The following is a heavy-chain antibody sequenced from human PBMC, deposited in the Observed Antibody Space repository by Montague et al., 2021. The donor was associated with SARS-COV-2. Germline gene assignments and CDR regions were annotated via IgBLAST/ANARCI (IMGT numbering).Heavy chain of an antibody. Sequence: SETLSLTCAVYGGSFSGYYWSWLRQPPGKVLEWIGEINHSGITNYYPSLKSRLTISLDTSKNQLSLELSSVTAADTAVYYCSRGLVVLLWFGEKYLGGNWFDPWGQGNLVTVSS. CDR1: GGSFSGYY. J-gene: IGHJ5*02. V-gene: IGHV4-34*01. D-gene: IGHD3-10*01. CDR3: SRGLVVLLWFGEKYLGGNWFDP. CDR2: INHSGIT.